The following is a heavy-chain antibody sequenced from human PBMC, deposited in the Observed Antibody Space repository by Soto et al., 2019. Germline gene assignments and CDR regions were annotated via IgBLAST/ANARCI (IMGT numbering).Heavy chain of an antibody. J-gene: IGHJ3*02. CDR3: ARDYCGSGSYYNACDI. V-gene: IGHV1-46*01. D-gene: IGHD3-10*01. CDR2: INPSGGST. CDR1: GYTFTSYY. Sequence: ASVKVSCKASGYTFTSYYMHWVRQAPGQGLEWMGIINPSGGSTSYAQKFQGRVTMTRDTSTSTVYMELSSLRSEDTAVYYCARDYCGSGSYYNACDIWGQGTMVTVSS.